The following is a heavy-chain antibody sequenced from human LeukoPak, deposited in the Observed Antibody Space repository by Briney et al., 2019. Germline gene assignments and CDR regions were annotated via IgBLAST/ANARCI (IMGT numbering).Heavy chain of an antibody. CDR1: GGSISSTSYH. D-gene: IGHD3-22*01. V-gene: IGHV4-39*01. CDR2: IYYSGST. J-gene: IGHJ5*02. CDR3: ARANYYYDDSAYPRANWFDP. Sequence: SETLSLTCVVSGGSISSTSYHWGWIRQPPGKGLEWIGSIYYSGSTYYNPSLKSRVTISADTSKNQFSLRLTSVTAADTAFYYCARANYYYDDSAYPRANWFDPWGQGTLVIVSS.